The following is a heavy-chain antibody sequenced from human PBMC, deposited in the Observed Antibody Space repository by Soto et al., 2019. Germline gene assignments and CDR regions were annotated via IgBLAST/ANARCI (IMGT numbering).Heavy chain of an antibody. J-gene: IGHJ5*02. CDR3: ASVPDR. CDR2: IYHSGST. CDR1: GGSISSGGYS. D-gene: IGHD2-2*01. Sequence: QLQLQESGSGLVKPSQTLSLTCAVSGGSISSGGYSWSWIRQPPGKGLEWIGYIYHSGSTYYNPSLXSXXTISVDRSNNQFSRKLSSVAAADTAVYYCASVPDRWGQGTLVTVSS. V-gene: IGHV4-30-2*01.